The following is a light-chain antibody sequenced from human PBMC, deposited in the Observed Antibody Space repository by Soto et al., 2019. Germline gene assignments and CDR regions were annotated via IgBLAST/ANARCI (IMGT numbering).Light chain of an antibody. CDR1: QSVSSY. V-gene: IGKV3-11*01. J-gene: IGKJ5*01. CDR3: QQRSNWPQIT. Sequence: EIVLTQSPATLSLSPGERATLSCRASQSVSSYLAWYQQKPGQAPRLLIHDASNRATGIPAKFSGSGSGTDFTLTISSLEPEDFAVYYCQQRSNWPQITFGQGTRLEIK. CDR2: DAS.